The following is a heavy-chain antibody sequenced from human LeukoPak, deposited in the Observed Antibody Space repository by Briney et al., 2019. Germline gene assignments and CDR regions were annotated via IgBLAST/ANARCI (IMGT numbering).Heavy chain of an antibody. CDR3: AREGALPGLRKFEY. D-gene: IGHD2-21*02. Sequence: GVSLRLSCAASGFIFSTYGMHWVRQAPGKGLEWVAVVWYDGSKKQYADSVKGRFTISRDNSKNTLYLQMNSLRVEDTAVYYCAREGALPGLRKFEYWGQGTLVTVSS. CDR1: GFIFSTYG. CDR2: VWYDGSKK. J-gene: IGHJ4*02. V-gene: IGHV3-33*01.